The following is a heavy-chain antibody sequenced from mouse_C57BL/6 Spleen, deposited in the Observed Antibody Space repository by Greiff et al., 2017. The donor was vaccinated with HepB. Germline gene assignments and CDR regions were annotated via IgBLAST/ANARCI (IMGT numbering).Heavy chain of an antibody. J-gene: IGHJ2*01. CDR2: ILPGSGST. V-gene: IGHV1-9*01. CDR3: ARSALYYYGSSLYYFDY. CDR1: GYTFTGYW. D-gene: IGHD1-1*01. Sequence: VQLVESGAELMKPGASVKLSCKATGYTFTGYWIEWVKQRPGHGLEWIGEILPGSGSTNYNEKFKGKATFTADTSSNTAYMQLSSLTTEDSAIYYCARSALYYYGSSLYYFDYWGQGTTLTVSS.